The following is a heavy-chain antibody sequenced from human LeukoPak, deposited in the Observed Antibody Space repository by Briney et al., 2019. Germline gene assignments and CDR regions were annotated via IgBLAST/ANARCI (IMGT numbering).Heavy chain of an antibody. Sequence: PGGSLRLSRTASGFTFGDYAMSWFRQAPGKGLEWVGFVRSKAYGGTTEYAASVKGRFTISRDDSKSIAYLQMNSLKTEDTAVYYSSSSPGGYYYMDVWGKGTTVTVSS. CDR1: GFTFGDYA. D-gene: IGHD6-6*01. CDR2: VRSKAYGGTT. J-gene: IGHJ6*03. CDR3: SSSPGGYYYMDV. V-gene: IGHV3-49*03.